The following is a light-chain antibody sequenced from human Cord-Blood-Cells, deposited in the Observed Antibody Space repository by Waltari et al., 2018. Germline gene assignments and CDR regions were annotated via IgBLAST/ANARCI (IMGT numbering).Light chain of an antibody. CDR1: SGSIASNY. CDR3: QSYDSSNRGV. V-gene: IGLV6-57*03. Sequence: NFMLTQPHSVSESPGKTVTISCTRSSGSIASNYVQWYQQRPGSAPTTMIYEDNQRASGVPDRFSGSIVRSSNPASLTISGLKTEDEADYYCQSYDSSNRGVFGGGTKLTVL. J-gene: IGLJ3*02. CDR2: EDN.